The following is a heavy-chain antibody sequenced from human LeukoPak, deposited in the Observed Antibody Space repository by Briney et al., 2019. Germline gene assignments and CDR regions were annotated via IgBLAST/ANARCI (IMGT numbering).Heavy chain of an antibody. CDR3: AGKSAAAGTGYYFDY. CDR2: IIPIFGTA. D-gene: IGHD6-13*01. Sequence: SVKVSCKASGYTFTSYGISWVRQAPGQGLEWMGGIIPIFGTANYAQKFQGRVTITADESTSTAYMELSSLRSEDTAVYYCAGKSAAAGTGYYFDYWGQGTLVTVSS. V-gene: IGHV1-69*13. CDR1: GYTFTSYG. J-gene: IGHJ4*02.